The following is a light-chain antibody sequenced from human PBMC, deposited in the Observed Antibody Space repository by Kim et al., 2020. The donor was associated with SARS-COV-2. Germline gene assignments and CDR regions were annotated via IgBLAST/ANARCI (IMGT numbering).Light chain of an antibody. Sequence: SVSPVQTASLTCSGHNLGNKYVCWYQQKPGQSPLLLIYQDTSRPSGIPERFSGSNSGYTATLTISGTQAVDEADYFCQAWDLGTVFFGGGTQLTVL. CDR1: NLGNKY. CDR2: QDT. V-gene: IGLV3-1*01. J-gene: IGLJ2*01. CDR3: QAWDLGTVF.